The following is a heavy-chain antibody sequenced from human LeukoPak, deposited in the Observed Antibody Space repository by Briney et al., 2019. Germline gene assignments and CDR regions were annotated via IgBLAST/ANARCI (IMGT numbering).Heavy chain of an antibody. J-gene: IGHJ5*02. CDR3: AGDPFVEMATARPP. CDR1: GGSISSYY. CDR2: IYYSGST. D-gene: IGHD5-24*01. Sequence: SETLSLTCTVSGGSISSYYWSWIRQPPGKGLEWIGYIYYSGSTNYNPPLKSRVTISVDTSKNQFSLKLSSVTAADTAVYYCAGDPFVEMATARPPWGQGTLVTVSS. V-gene: IGHV4-59*08.